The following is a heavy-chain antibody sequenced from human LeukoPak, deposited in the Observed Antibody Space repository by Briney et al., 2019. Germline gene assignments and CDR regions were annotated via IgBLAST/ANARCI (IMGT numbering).Heavy chain of an antibody. J-gene: IGHJ4*02. Sequence: HPGGSLRLSCAASGFTFTTYWMAWVRQAPGKGLEWVANIKQDGSEAVYADSVRGRFTISRDNAKNPLYLQMNSLRVEDTAVYYCSNGIYDRSYWGQGTLVTVSS. V-gene: IGHV3-7*01. CDR3: SNGIYDRSY. CDR2: IKQDGSEA. CDR1: GFTFTTYW. D-gene: IGHD2-8*01.